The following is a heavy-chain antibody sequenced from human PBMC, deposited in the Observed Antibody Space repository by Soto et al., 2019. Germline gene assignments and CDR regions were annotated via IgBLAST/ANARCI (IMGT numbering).Heavy chain of an antibody. V-gene: IGHV4-30-4*01. CDR1: GGSISSDDYY. CDR3: ARTTRDGYNYKFYYGMDV. CDR2: IHSSGSI. J-gene: IGHJ6*02. D-gene: IGHD5-12*01. Sequence: SETLSLTCTVSGGSISSDDYYWSWIRQAPGRGLEWIGYIHSSGSIYYNPSLKSRATMSIDTAGNQFSLKVSSVTAADTAVYFCARTTRDGYNYKFYYGMDVWGQGTTVTVSS.